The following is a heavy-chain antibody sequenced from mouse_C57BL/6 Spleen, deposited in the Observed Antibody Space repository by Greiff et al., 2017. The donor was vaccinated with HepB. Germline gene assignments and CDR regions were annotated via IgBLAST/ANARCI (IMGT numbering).Heavy chain of an antibody. CDR3: ARMGTTVDGFAD. D-gene: IGHD1-1*01. Sequence: VQLQQSGAELVRPGTSVKVSCKASGYAFTNYLIEWVKQRPGQGLEWIGVFNPGSGGTNYNEKFKGKATLTADKSSSTAYMLLSSLTSEDSAVYFCARMGTTVDGFADWGQGTLVTVSA. J-gene: IGHJ3*01. CDR2: FNPGSGGT. V-gene: IGHV1-54*01. CDR1: GYAFTNYL.